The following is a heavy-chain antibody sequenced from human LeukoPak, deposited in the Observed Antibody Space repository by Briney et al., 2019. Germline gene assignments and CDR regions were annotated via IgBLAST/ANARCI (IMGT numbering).Heavy chain of an antibody. J-gene: IGHJ6*03. CDR3: AKDRGNCSSTSCYHYYYYMDV. CDR1: GFTFSGSG. Sequence: PGGSLRLSCAASGFTFSGSGIHWVRQAPGKGLEWLAFIRYDGTNKYYADSVKGRFTISRDNSRNTLYLQMNSLRTEDTAMYYCAKDRGNCSSTSCYHYYYYMDVWGKGTTVTVSS. D-gene: IGHD2-2*01. CDR2: IRYDGTNK. V-gene: IGHV3-30*02.